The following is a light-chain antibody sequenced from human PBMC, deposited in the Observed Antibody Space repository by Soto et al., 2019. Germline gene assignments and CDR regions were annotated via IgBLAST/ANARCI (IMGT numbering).Light chain of an antibody. CDR2: AAS. CDR1: QGISNY. Sequence: DIKMTQSPSSLSASVGDRVTITRRASQGISNYLAWYQQKPGKVPKLLIYAASTLQSGVPSRFSGSGSGTDFTLTISSLQPEDVATYYCQKYNSAPLTFGGGTKVDIK. CDR3: QKYNSAPLT. J-gene: IGKJ4*01. V-gene: IGKV1-27*01.